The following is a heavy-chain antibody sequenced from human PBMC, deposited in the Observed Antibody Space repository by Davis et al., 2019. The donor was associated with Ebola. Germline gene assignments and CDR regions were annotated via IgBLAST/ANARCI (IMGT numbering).Heavy chain of an antibody. CDR3: ARVGYRGYYGMDV. CDR2: INPILGIA. D-gene: IGHD5-24*01. Sequence: AASVKVSCKASGGTFSSYAISWVRQAPGQGLEWMGRINPILGIANYAQKFQGRVTITADKSTSTAYMELSSLRSEDTAVYYCARVGYRGYYGMDVWGQGTTVTVSS. V-gene: IGHV1-69*04. J-gene: IGHJ6*02. CDR1: GGTFSSYA.